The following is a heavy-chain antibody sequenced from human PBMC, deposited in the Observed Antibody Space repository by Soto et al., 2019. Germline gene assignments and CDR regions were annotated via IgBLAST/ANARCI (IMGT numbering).Heavy chain of an antibody. V-gene: IGHV3-64*01. D-gene: IGHD6-6*01. CDR3: ARPARPHFYYIAV. Sequence: EVQLAESGGGLAQPGGSLRLSCAASGFTLSGYAMDWVRQAPGKGLEYVSGISSNGVGTYYANSVQGGFTISRDNSKNTVYLQMGSLRPKYMAVYYCARPARPHFYYIAVWGKGTTVTASS. J-gene: IGHJ6*03. CDR1: GFTLSGYA. CDR2: ISSNGVGT.